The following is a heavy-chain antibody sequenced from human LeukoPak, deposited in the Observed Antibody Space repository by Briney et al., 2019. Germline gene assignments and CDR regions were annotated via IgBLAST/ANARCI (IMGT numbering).Heavy chain of an antibody. V-gene: IGHV3-23*01. CDR3: ARQLGYCSDGSCYFDS. J-gene: IGHJ4*02. CDR1: GFTFSNYA. CDR2: ISNNGGAT. D-gene: IGHD2-15*01. Sequence: PGGSLRLSCAASGFTFSNYAMSWVRQAPGRGLEWGSAISNNGGATYYADSVKGRFTISRDNSENTLFVQMSSLRAEDTAVYHCARQLGYCSDGSCYFDSWGQGTLVTVSS.